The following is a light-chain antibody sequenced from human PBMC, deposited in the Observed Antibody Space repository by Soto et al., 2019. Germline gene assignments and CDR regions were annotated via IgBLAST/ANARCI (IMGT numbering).Light chain of an antibody. Sequence: DIQMTQSPSSLSASVGDRVTITCRASQDIRNDLGWYQQKPGKAPKLLIYAASSLQSGVPSRFSGSGSGTDFTLTISSLQPEDFATYYCQQSYSTPPITFGQGTRLEIK. CDR3: QQSYSTPPIT. CDR2: AAS. V-gene: IGKV1-39*01. CDR1: QDIRND. J-gene: IGKJ5*01.